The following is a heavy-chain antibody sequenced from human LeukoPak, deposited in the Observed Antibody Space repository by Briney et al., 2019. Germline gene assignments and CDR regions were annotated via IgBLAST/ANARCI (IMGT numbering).Heavy chain of an antibody. V-gene: IGHV4-61*02. CDR1: GVSISSGSYY. Sequence: PSETLSLTCTVSGVSISSGSYYWTWIRQPAGKGLEWIGRIYTSGSTSYNPSLKSRVTISVDTSKNQFSLKLSSVTAADTAVYYCARDPVADTGGGVWFDPWGQGTLVTVSS. CDR2: IYTSGST. J-gene: IGHJ5*02. D-gene: IGHD2-8*02. CDR3: ARDPVADTGGGVWFDP.